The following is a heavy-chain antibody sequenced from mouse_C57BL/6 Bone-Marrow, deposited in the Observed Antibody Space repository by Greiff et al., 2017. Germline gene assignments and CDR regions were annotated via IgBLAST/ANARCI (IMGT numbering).Heavy chain of an antibody. CDR1: GFSLTSYG. D-gene: IGHD2-3*01. V-gene: IGHV2-2*01. CDR2: IWSGGST. J-gene: IGHJ2*01. Sequence: QVQLQQSGPGLVQPSQSLSITCTVSGFSLTSYGVHWVRQSPGTGLEWLGGIWSGGSTDYNAAFISRLSISKDNSKSQVFFKMNSLQADDTAIYYCARTPFRYEVYFDYWGQGTTLTVSS. CDR3: ARTPFRYEVYFDY.